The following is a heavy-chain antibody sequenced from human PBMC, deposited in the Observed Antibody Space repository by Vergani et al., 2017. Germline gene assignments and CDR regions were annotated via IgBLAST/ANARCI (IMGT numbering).Heavy chain of an antibody. V-gene: IGHV4-34*01. CDR3: ARGREYCSSTSCYQDY. CDR2: INHSGSN. J-gene: IGHJ4*02. Sequence: QVQLQQWGAGLLKPSETLSLTCAVYGGSFSGYYWSWIRQPPGKGLEWIGEINHSGSNNYNPSLKSRVTISVDTSKNQFSLKLSSVTAADTAVYYCARGREYCSSTSCYQDYWGQGTLVTVSS. D-gene: IGHD2-2*01. CDR1: GGSFSGYY.